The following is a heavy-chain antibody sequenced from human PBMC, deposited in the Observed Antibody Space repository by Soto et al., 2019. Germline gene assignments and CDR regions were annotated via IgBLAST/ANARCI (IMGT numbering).Heavy chain of an antibody. D-gene: IGHD3-3*01. CDR1: GGSISTYY. V-gene: IGHV4-59*01. Sequence: SETLSLTCTVSGGSISTYYWSWIRQPPGKGLEWIGYIYYSGSTNYNPSLKSRVTISVDTSKNQFSLKLSSVSAADTAVYYCARDGSRYDFWSGPYYFDYCGQGIMVTVSS. J-gene: IGHJ4*02. CDR2: IYYSGST. CDR3: ARDGSRYDFWSGPYYFDY.